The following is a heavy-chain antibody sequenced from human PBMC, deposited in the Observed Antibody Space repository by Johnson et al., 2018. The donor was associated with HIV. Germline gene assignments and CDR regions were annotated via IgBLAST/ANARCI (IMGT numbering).Heavy chain of an antibody. CDR1: GFSFSSYG. CDR2: ISYHVGNR. J-gene: IGHJ3*02. Sequence: QVQLVESGGGVVQPGRSLRLSCAASGFSFSSYGIHWVRQAPGQGLEWVAYISYHVGNRYYADSVKGRFTISRDNSKNTLYLQLNSLRAEDTAVYYCAKEGTTMEVDIWGQGTMVTVSS. CDR3: AKEGTTMEVDI. D-gene: IGHD5-18*01. V-gene: IGHV3-30*18.